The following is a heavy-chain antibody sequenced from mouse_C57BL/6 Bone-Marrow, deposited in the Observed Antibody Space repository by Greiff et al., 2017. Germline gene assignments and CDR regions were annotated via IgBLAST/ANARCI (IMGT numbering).Heavy chain of an antibody. CDR2: ITVKSDNYGA. V-gene: IGHV13-2*01. Sequence: VKLVETGGGLVRPGNSLKLSCVTSGFTFSNYRMHWLRQPPGKRLEWIAVITVKSDNYGANYEESVKGRLAISRGDSKISVYLEMNRLREDATATYCCSSNYYVSNFAYWGQGTLVTVSA. J-gene: IGHJ3*01. CDR3: SSNYYVSNFAY. CDR1: GFTFSNYR. D-gene: IGHD1-1*01.